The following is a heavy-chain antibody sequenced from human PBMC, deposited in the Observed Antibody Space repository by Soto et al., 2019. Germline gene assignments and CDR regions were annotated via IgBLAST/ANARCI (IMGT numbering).Heavy chain of an antibody. CDR3: PRDLRYGMDV. Sequence: QVQLVQSGAEVKKPGSSVKVSCKASGGTFSSYTISWVRQAPGQGLEWMGRIIPILGIANYAQKLQGRVTITADKSTSTDYMELSSLRSEHTAVYYWPRDLRYGMDVWGQGTTVTVSS. J-gene: IGHJ6*02. V-gene: IGHV1-69*08. CDR2: IIPILGIA. CDR1: GGTFSSYT.